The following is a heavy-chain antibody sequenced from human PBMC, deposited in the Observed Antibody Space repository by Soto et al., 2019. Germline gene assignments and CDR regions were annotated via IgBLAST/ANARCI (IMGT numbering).Heavy chain of an antibody. D-gene: IGHD3-3*01. CDR3: ARGGGVGVAGSAAFDM. CDR2: INPATGAE. CDR1: GYPVTAYY. J-gene: IGHJ3*02. V-gene: IGHV1-2*02. Sequence: QLHLVQSGAVVKKPGASVTVSCSASGYPVTAYYMHWVRQAPGRGLEWMGGINPATGAEKYTQTFQGRGTMTKETSTSTVFMEMSGLKSEDTAPFYGARGGGVGVAGSAAFDMWGQGTLVTVSS.